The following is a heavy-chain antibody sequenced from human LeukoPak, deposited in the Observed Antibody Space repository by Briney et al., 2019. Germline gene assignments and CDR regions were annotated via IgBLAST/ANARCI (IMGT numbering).Heavy chain of an antibody. V-gene: IGHV3-33*08. CDR1: GFTFSSYG. D-gene: IGHD3-10*01. J-gene: IGHJ3*02. CDR2: IWYDGSNK. Sequence: GGSLRLSCAASGFTFSSYGMHWVRQAPGKGLEWVAVIWYDGSNKYYADSVKGRFTISRDNSKNTLYLQMNSLRAEDTAVYYCARAKGVRAFDIWGQGTMVTVSS. CDR3: ARAKGVRAFDI.